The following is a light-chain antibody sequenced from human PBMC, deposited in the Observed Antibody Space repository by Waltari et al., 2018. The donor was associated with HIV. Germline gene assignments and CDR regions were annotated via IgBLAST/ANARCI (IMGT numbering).Light chain of an antibody. Sequence: NFMLTQPHSVSESPGKPVTFSCTRSRGSIARHYVQWYQQRPGSAPTIVIYEDNQRPSGVPGRFSGSIDTSSNSASLTIFGLKTEDEADYYCQSHDSSDHVIFGGGTKLTVL. CDR2: EDN. CDR1: RGSIARHY. CDR3: QSHDSSDHVI. J-gene: IGLJ2*01. V-gene: IGLV6-57*03.